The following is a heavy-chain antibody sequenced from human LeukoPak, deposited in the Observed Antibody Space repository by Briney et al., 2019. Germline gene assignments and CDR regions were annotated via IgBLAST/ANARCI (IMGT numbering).Heavy chain of an antibody. V-gene: IGHV3-30*18. J-gene: IGHJ4*02. Sequence: GGSLRLSCAASGFTFSSYGMHWVRQAPGKGLEWVAVISYDGSNKYCADSVKGRFTISRDNSKNTLCLQMNSLIAEDTAVYYCANGMSSSWRPPFDYWGQGTLVTVSS. CDR3: ANGMSSSWRPPFDY. CDR1: GFTFSSYG. D-gene: IGHD6-13*01. CDR2: ISYDGSNK.